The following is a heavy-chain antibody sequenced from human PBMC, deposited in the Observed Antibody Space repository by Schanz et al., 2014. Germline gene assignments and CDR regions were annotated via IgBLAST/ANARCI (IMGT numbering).Heavy chain of an antibody. Sequence: VQLVDSGGGLVKPGGSLRLSCTASGFTFSSYAMSWVRQAPGKGLEWVSYISGSSHTIYYADSMKGRFTVSRDNAENTLYLQMNSLRAEDTGLYFCAREGSGSDYRLDYWGQGTLVTVSS. CDR1: GFTFSSYA. CDR3: AREGSGSDYRLDY. J-gene: IGHJ4*02. V-gene: IGHV3-48*01. D-gene: IGHD1-26*01. CDR2: ISGSSHTI.